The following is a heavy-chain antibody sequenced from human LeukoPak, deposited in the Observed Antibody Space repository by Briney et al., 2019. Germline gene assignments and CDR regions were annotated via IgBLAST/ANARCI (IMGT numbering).Heavy chain of an antibody. CDR3: AREVGTPQAFDI. J-gene: IGHJ3*02. CDR1: EFTFSSSA. V-gene: IGHV3-23*01. Sequence: PGGSLRLSCAASEFTFSSSAMSWVRQAPGKGLEWVSAISNNGGYTYYADSVQGRFTISRDNAKNSLYLQMNSLKAEDTAIYYCAREVGTPQAFDIWGQGTMVTVSS. D-gene: IGHD1-26*01. CDR2: ISNNGGYT.